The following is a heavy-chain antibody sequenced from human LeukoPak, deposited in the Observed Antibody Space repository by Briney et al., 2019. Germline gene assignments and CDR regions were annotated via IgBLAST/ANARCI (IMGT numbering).Heavy chain of an antibody. CDR1: GGSISGYY. CDR2: INHSGST. D-gene: IGHD4-17*01. V-gene: IGHV4-34*01. J-gene: IGHJ4*02. Sequence: PSETLSLTCTVSGGSISGYYWSWIRQPPGKGLEWIGEINHSGSTNYNPSLKSRVTISVDTSKNQFSLKLSSVTAADTAVYYCARGSRHDYGDYDLDYWGQGTLVTVSS. CDR3: ARGSRHDYGDYDLDY.